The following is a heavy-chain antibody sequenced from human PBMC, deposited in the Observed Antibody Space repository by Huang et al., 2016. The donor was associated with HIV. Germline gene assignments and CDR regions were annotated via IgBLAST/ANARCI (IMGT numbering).Heavy chain of an antibody. CDR1: GGSISSYY. CDR2: IYYSWST. V-gene: IGHV4-59*01. Sequence: QVQLQESGPGLVKPSETLSLTCTVSGGSISSYYWSWIRQPPGKGLEFIGYIYYSWSTNNTPSLKSRFTRSVDTSKNQFSLKLRSVTAADTAVYYCARGPSPWLQEAFDIWGQGTMVTVSS. CDR3: ARGPSPWLQEAFDI. D-gene: IGHD5-12*01. J-gene: IGHJ3*02.